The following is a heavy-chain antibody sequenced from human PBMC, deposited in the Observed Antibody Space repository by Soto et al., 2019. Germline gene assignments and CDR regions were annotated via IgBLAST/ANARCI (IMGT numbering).Heavy chain of an antibody. V-gene: IGHV3-53*01. J-gene: IGHJ5*01. CDR3: ARGFNWLDS. Sequence: EVQLVESGGGLIQPGGSLRLSCAASGFTVSSNFLTWVRQAPGKALEWVSSIYSGGSTKYADSVKGRFSISRDNSKNTLHLQLDSLRAEDTAVYYCARGFNWLDSWGQGTLVTVSS. CDR1: GFTVSSNF. CDR2: IYSGGST.